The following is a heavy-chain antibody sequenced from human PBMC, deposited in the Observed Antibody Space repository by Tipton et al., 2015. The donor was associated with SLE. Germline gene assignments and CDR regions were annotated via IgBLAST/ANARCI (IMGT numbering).Heavy chain of an antibody. Sequence: SLRLSCAASGFTFSSYAMHWVRQAPGKGLEWVAVISYDGSNKYYADSVKGRFTISRDNSKNTLYLQMNSLRAEDTAVYYCARDRGTAGYYYMDVWGKGTTVTVSS. CDR2: ISYDGSNK. CDR3: ARDRGTAGYYYMDV. CDR1: GFTFSSYA. V-gene: IGHV3-30*04. D-gene: IGHD1-1*01. J-gene: IGHJ6*03.